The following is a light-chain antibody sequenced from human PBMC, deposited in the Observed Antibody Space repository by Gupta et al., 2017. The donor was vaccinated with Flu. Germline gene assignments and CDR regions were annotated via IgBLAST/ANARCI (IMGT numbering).Light chain of an antibody. CDR3: ESWDDSLNGIYV. CDR2: GDD. J-gene: IGLJ1*01. CDR1: TSNIGSSS. Sequence: VTISCSGSTSNIGSSSDNWYQHLPGTAPNLLLYGDDKRRSGVPARFSGSKSGTSASLAISGLPSEEEAVYYCESWDDSLNGIYVFGTGTKVSVL. V-gene: IGLV1-44*01.